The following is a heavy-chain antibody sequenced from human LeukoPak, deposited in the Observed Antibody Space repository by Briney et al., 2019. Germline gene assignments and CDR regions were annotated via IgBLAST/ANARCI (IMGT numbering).Heavy chain of an antibody. CDR3: ARDRPSSGSSFDI. D-gene: IGHD1-26*01. CDR2: IYSGGDA. Sequence: GGSLRLSCAVSGFTVSSNYMSCVRQAPGKGLEGVSVIYSGGDAYYADSVKGRFTISRDNSKNTLYLQMNSLRAEDTAVYYCARDRPSSGSSFDIWGQGTMVTVSS. J-gene: IGHJ3*02. V-gene: IGHV3-53*01. CDR1: GFTVSSNY.